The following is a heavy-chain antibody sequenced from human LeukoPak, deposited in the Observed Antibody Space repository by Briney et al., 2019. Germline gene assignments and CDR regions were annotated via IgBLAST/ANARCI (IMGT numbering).Heavy chain of an antibody. CDR1: GYTFTTYN. CDR2: ISGYNGNT. Sequence: ASVKVSCKASGYTFTTYNINWVRQAPGQGLEWMGWISGYNGNTNYAQKLQGRVTMTTDTSTSTAYMELSSLRSEDTAVYYCARSPYGTLSIFDYWGQGTLVTVSS. D-gene: IGHD2-8*01. V-gene: IGHV1-18*01. J-gene: IGHJ4*02. CDR3: ARSPYGTLSIFDY.